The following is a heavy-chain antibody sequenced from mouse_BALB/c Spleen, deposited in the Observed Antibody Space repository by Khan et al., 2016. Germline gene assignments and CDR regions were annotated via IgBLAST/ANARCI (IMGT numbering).Heavy chain of an antibody. CDR1: GFTFSSYA. D-gene: IGHD2-1*01. V-gene: IGHV5-6-5*01. J-gene: IGHJ2*01. Sequence: EVELVESGGGLVKPGGSLKLSCAASGFTFSSYAMSWVRQTPEKRLEWVASISSGGSTYYPDSVKGRFTISRDNARNILNLQMSSLRSEATAMYYCAREDYGNYGDYFDYWGQGTTLTVSS. CDR3: AREDYGNYGDYFDY. CDR2: ISSGGST.